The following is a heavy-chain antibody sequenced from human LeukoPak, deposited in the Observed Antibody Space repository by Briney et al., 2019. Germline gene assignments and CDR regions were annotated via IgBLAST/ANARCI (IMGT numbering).Heavy chain of an antibody. Sequence: SGPALVKPTQTLTLTCTFSGFSLSPSGMCVSWIRQPPGKALEWLALIDWDDDKYYSTSLKTRLTISKDTSKNQVVLTMTNMDPVDTATYYCARIQGSIVAQDYYYYYGMDVWGQGTTVTVSS. V-gene: IGHV2-70*01. J-gene: IGHJ6*02. CDR3: ARIQGSIVAQDYYYYYGMDV. D-gene: IGHD2-15*01. CDR1: GFSLSPSGMC. CDR2: IDWDDDK.